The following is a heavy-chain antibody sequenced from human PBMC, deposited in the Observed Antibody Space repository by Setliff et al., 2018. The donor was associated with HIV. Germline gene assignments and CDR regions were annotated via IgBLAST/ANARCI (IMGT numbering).Heavy chain of an antibody. J-gene: IGHJ4*02. D-gene: IGHD3-22*01. Sequence: RASVKVSCKASGYTFINYDINWVRQATGQGLEWMGGIIPVFNTSKYLQKFQGRVTITADESTSTAYMELSSLRSEDTAVYFCALRGNYYDSSGYYYWGQGTVVTVSS. CDR1: GYTFINYD. CDR3: ALRGNYYDSSGYYY. CDR2: IIPVFNTS. V-gene: IGHV1-69*13.